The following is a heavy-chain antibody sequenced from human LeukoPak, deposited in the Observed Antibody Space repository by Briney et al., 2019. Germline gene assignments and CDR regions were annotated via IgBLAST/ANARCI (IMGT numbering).Heavy chain of an antibody. D-gene: IGHD3-22*01. CDR2: IHITGST. CDR1: GGSIINYY. CDR3: ARLKYYDSTGYSPGYYMDV. J-gene: IGHJ6*03. Sequence: SETLSLTCSVAGGSIINYYWSWIRQSAGTGLEWVGRIHITGSTTYNPSLQSRLSMSVDTSKNQFSLRLRSVSAADTAVYYCARLKYYDSTGYSPGYYMDVWGKGITVTVSS. V-gene: IGHV4-4*07.